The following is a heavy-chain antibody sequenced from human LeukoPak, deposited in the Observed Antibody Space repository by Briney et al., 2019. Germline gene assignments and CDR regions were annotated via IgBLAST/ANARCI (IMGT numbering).Heavy chain of an antibody. Sequence: GGSLRLSCAVSGITFSNYGMSWVRQAPGKGLEWVAGISDSGGRTNYADSVKGRFTISRDNPKNTLYLQMNSLRAEDTAVYFCAKRGVVIRVILVGFHKEAFYFDSWGQGALVTVSS. CDR3: AKRGVVIRVILVGFHKEAFYFDS. V-gene: IGHV3-23*01. CDR1: GITFSNYG. J-gene: IGHJ4*02. D-gene: IGHD3-22*01. CDR2: ISDSGGRT.